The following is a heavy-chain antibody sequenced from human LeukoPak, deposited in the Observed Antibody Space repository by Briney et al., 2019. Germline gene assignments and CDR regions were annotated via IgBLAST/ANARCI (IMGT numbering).Heavy chain of an antibody. J-gene: IGHJ4*02. CDR3: ARTEEAQGSDY. V-gene: IGHV3-21*01. CDR1: GFTFSSYS. D-gene: IGHD1-14*01. Sequence: GGSLRLSCAASGFTFSSYSMNWVRQAPGKGLEWVSSISSSYIYYADSVKGRFTISRDNAKNSLYLQMNSLRAEDTAVYYCARTEEAQGSDYWGQGTLVTVSS. CDR2: ISSSYI.